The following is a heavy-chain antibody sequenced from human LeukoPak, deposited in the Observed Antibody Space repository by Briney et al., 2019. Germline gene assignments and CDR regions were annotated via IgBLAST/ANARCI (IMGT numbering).Heavy chain of an antibody. J-gene: IGHJ4*02. Sequence: GGSLRLSCAASGSTFSNYAIHWVRQAPGKGLEWVAVISYDGSNKYYADSVKGRFTISRDNSKNTLYLQMNSLRAEDTAVYYCAKDGGSYDYVWGTYRYWPIDYRGQGTLVTVSS. CDR3: AKDGGSYDYVWGTYRYWPIDY. CDR2: ISYDGSNK. D-gene: IGHD3-16*02. V-gene: IGHV3-30*18. CDR1: GSTFSNYA.